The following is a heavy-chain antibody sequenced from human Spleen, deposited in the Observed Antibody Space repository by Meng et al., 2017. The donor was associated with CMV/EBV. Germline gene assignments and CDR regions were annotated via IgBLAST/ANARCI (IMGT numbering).Heavy chain of an antibody. CDR2: MYHSGST. Sequence: SSYSWGWVRQPPGKGLEWIASMYHSGSTFYNPSLQSRVTISVDTSKNQFSLRLSSVTAADTAVYYCARHGDLYDFWSGYGRFDPWGQGTLVTVSS. D-gene: IGHD3-3*01. J-gene: IGHJ5*02. CDR1: SSYS. V-gene: IGHV4-39*01. CDR3: ARHGDLYDFWSGYGRFDP.